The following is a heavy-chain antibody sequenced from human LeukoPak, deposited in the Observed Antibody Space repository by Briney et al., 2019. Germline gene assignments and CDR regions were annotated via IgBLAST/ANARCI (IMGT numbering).Heavy chain of an antibody. CDR3: ARGASGSYFSWLDP. CDR1: GYTFTGYY. CDR2: INANSGGT. Sequence: GASVKVSCKASGYTFTGYYIHWVRQAPGQGLECMGWINANSGGTNYAQKFQGRVTMTRDTSISTAYMVLSRLRSDDTAVYYCARGASGSYFSWLDPWGQGTLVTVSS. V-gene: IGHV1-2*02. D-gene: IGHD3-10*01. J-gene: IGHJ5*02.